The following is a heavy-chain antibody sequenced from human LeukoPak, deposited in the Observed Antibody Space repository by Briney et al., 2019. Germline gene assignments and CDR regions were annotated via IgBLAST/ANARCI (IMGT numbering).Heavy chain of an antibody. V-gene: IGHV3-53*01. CDR3: ASPKSVFGAATLDY. CDR1: GGSISSSSYY. J-gene: IGHJ4*02. D-gene: IGHD6-13*01. CDR2: IYSGGST. Sequence: ETLSLTCTVSGGSISSSSYYWGWIRQPPGKGLEWVSVIYSGGSTYYADSVKGRFTISRDNSKNTLYLQMNSLRAEDTAVYYCASPKSVFGAATLDYWGQGTLVTVSS.